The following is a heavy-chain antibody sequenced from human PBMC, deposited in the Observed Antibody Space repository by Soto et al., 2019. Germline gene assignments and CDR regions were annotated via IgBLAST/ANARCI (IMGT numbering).Heavy chain of an antibody. CDR3: AGTSSLQWYYMDV. CDR1: GYTFTGYY. D-gene: IGHD1-7*01. Sequence: ASVKVSCKASGYTFTGYYMHWVRQAPGQGLEWMGWINPNSGGTNYAQKFQGWVTMTRDTSISTAYMELSRLRSDDTAVYFCAGTSSLQWYYMDVWDEGSTVTVSS. J-gene: IGHJ6*03. CDR2: INPNSGGT. V-gene: IGHV1-2*04.